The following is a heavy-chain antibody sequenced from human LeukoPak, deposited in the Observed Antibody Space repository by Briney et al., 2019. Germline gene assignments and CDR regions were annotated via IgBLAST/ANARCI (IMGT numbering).Heavy chain of an antibody. CDR3: AREGGDSVSYYFGMDV. CDR2: IYYSGST. CDR1: GGSISSGDYY. V-gene: IGHV4-30-4*01. J-gene: IGHJ6*02. Sequence: SQTLSLTCAVSGGSISSGDYYWRWIRQPPGKGLEWIVHIYYSGSTYYNPSLKSRVTISVDTSKNQFSLKLSSVTAADTAVYYCAREGGDSVSYYFGMDVWGQGTTVTVSS. D-gene: IGHD2-21*02.